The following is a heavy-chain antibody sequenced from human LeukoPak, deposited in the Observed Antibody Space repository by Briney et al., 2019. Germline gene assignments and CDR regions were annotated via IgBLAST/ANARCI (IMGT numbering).Heavy chain of an antibody. J-gene: IGHJ4*02. CDR1: GYTFTGYY. D-gene: IGHD6-13*01. V-gene: IGHV1-2*02. CDR3: ARESPYSSSWFDN. CDR2: INPNDGGT. Sequence: ASVKVSCKASGYTFTGYYLHWVRQAPGQGLEWVGRINPNDGGTNYAQKFRGRVTMTTDTSITTAYMALNSLRSDDTAVYYCARESPYSSSWFDNWGQGTLVTVYS.